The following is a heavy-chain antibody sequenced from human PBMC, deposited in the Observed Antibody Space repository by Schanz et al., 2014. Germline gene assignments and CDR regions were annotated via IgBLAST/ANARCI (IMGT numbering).Heavy chain of an antibody. J-gene: IGHJ4*02. Sequence: QVQLQESGPGLVKPPETLSLTCTVSGGSISSHFWSWIRQPPEKGLEWIGYMYHSGSSNYNPSLTRRVTITVDTADTQFSLNMPSLTAADTALYFCARGGGGILTSWYSLDSWGQGTLVTVSS. CDR1: GGSISSHF. CDR3: ARGGGGILTSWYSLDS. V-gene: IGHV4-59*11. CDR2: MYHSGSS. D-gene: IGHD2-8*02.